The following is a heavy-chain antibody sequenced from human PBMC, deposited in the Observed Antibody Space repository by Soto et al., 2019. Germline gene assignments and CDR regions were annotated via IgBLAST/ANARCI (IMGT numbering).Heavy chain of an antibody. D-gene: IGHD2-2*01. CDR2: ISGSSDNI. CDR3: VRDSARIVVVPRVDGDNWLDP. J-gene: IGHJ5*02. V-gene: IGHV3-11*06. CDR1: GFTFIDYF. Sequence: GGSLRLSCAASGFTFIDYFIIFIGQAPFKGREWVSFISGSSDNIKYADSVKGRFTISRDNAKNSLYLQMNSLRAEDTAVYYCVRDSARIVVVPRVDGDNWLDPWGQGTLVTVSS.